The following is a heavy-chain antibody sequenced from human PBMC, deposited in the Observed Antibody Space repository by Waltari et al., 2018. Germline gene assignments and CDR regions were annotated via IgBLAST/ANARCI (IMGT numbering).Heavy chain of an antibody. Sequence: EVQLVESGGGLVQPGGSLRLSCAARGFSPSDYGMNWVHQAPGKGLEWLSFISSSGPTIHYADSVKGRFTVSRDNTKNSLSLQMNSLRAEDTAVYYCARVWGVTTSDFWGQGTLVTVSS. V-gene: IGHV3-48*03. D-gene: IGHD4-17*01. J-gene: IGHJ4*02. CDR1: GFSPSDYG. CDR2: ISSSGPTI. CDR3: ARVWGVTTSDF.